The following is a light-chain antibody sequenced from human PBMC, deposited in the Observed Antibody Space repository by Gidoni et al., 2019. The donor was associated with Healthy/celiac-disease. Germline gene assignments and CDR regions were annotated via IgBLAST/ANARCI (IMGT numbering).Light chain of an antibody. Sequence: EIVLTQSPATLSLSPGAIATLSCRASQSVSSYLAWYQQKPGQAPRLLIYDASNRATGIPARFSGSGSGTDFTLTISSLEPEDFAVYYCQQRSNWPPGLLTFGGGTKVEIK. CDR2: DAS. J-gene: IGKJ4*01. V-gene: IGKV3-11*01. CDR1: QSVSSY. CDR3: QQRSNWPPGLLT.